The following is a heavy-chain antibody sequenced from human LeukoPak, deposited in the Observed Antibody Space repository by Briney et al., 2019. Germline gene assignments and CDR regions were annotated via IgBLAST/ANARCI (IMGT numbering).Heavy chain of an antibody. D-gene: IGHD1-1*01. CDR3: ARGRGGTWKLHYFDY. Sequence: PSETLSLTCAVYGGSFSGYYWSWIRQPPGKGLEWSGEINHSGSTNYNPSLKSRVTISVDTSKNQFSLKLSSVTAADTAVYYCARGRGGTWKLHYFDYWGQGTLVTVSS. CDR1: GGSFSGYY. J-gene: IGHJ4*02. CDR2: INHSGST. V-gene: IGHV4-34*01.